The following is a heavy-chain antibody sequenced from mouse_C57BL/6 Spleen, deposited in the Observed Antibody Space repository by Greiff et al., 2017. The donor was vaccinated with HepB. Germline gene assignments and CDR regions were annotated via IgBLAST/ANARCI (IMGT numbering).Heavy chain of an antibody. D-gene: IGHD2-4*01. V-gene: IGHV1-80*01. Sequence: QVQLQQSGAELVKPGASVKISCKASGYAFSSYWMNWVKQRPGKGLEWIGQIYPGDGDTNYNGKFKGKATLTADKSSSTAYMQLSSLTSEDSAVYFCALYDYDEGRFDYWGQGTTLTVSS. CDR2: IYPGDGDT. CDR3: ALYDYDEGRFDY. CDR1: GYAFSSYW. J-gene: IGHJ2*01.